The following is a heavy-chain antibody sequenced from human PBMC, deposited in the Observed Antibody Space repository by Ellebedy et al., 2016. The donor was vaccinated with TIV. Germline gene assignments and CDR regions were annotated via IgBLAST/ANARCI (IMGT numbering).Heavy chain of an antibody. CDR3: ARARPRHPQQNWFDP. J-gene: IGHJ5*02. CDR2: INPNSGGT. CDR1: GYTFTGYY. Sequence: AASVKVSCKASGYTFTGYYMHWVRQAPGQGLEWMGWINPNSGGTNYAQKFQGRVTMTRDTSISTAYMELSRLRSDDTAVYSCARARPRHPQQNWFDPWGQGTLVTVSS. V-gene: IGHV1-2*02. D-gene: IGHD1-1*01.